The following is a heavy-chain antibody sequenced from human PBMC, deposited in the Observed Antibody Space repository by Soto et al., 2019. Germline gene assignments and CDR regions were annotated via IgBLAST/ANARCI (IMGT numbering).Heavy chain of an antibody. V-gene: IGHV3-30*18. D-gene: IGHD6-13*01. J-gene: IGHJ6*02. Sequence: QVQLVESGGGVVQPGRSLRLSCAASGFTFSSYGMHWVRQAPGKGLEWVAVISYDGSNKYYADSVKGRFTIYRDNSKNTLYLQMNSLRAEDTAVYYCAKLYHRNLRSIWDVDYGMDVWGQGTTVTFSS. CDR3: AKLYHRNLRSIWDVDYGMDV. CDR2: ISYDGSNK. CDR1: GFTFSSYG.